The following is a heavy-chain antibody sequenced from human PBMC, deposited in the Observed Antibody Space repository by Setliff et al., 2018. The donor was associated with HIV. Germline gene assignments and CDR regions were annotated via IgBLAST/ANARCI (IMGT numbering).Heavy chain of an antibody. J-gene: IGHJ5*02. Sequence: GGSLRLSCAASGFTFSRYAMSWVRQAPGKGLEWVSSISGSGGSTYYAESVKGRFTISRGNSKNTLYLQMNSLRPEDTAVYYCAKTDSSSWLNPYNWFDPWGQGTLVTVSS. CDR2: ISGSGGST. CDR3: AKTDSSSWLNPYNWFDP. D-gene: IGHD6-13*01. CDR1: GFTFSRYA. V-gene: IGHV3-23*01.